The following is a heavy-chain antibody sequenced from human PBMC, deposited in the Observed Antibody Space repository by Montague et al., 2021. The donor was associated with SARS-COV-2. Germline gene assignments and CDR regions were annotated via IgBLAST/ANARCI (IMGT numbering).Heavy chain of an antibody. Sequence: SETLSLTCTVSGASISSSENSWGWIRQSPRKGLEWFGSIFYSGTTYFNPSLRSRIAISVDTSKNQFSLKVTSVTAADTAVYYCARHVTFGGVVVALDYWGQGHLVSVSS. CDR1: GASISSSENS. D-gene: IGHD3-16*02. V-gene: IGHV4-39*01. CDR3: ARHVTFGGVVVALDY. CDR2: IFYSGTT. J-gene: IGHJ4*02.